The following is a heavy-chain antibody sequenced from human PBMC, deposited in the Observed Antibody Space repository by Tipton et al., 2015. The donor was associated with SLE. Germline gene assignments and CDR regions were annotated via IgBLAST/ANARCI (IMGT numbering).Heavy chain of an antibody. J-gene: IGHJ2*01. D-gene: IGHD6-19*01. CDR3: ASSSGWYRDWYFDL. V-gene: IGHV3-48*03. CDR1: GFTFSGYE. Sequence: SLRLSCAASGFTFSGYEMNWVRQAPGKGLEWVSYISSSGSTIYYADSVKGRFTISRDNAKNSLYLQMNSLRAEDTAVYYCASSSGWYRDWYFDLWGRGTLVTVSS. CDR2: ISSSGSTI.